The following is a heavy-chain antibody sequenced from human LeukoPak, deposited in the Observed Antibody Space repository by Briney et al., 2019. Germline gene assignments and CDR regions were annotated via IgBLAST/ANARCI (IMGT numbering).Heavy chain of an antibody. D-gene: IGHD3-3*01. CDR2: ISGGSGST. V-gene: IGHV3-23*01. Sequence: GGSLRLSCAASGFTFSNYAMSWVRQAPGKGLGWVSTISGGSGSTYYADSVKGRFTISRDNSKNTLYLQMNSLRAEDTAVYYCASGIAIFGAPFDYWGQGALVTLSS. J-gene: IGHJ4*02. CDR1: GFTFSNYA. CDR3: ASGIAIFGAPFDY.